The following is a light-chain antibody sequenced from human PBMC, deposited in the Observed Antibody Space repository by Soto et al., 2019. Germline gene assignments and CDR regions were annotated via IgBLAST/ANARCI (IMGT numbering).Light chain of an antibody. J-gene: IGLJ2*01. CDR2: DVR. CDR1: SSDIGAYEH. Sequence: QSVLTQPSSMSGSPGQSITISCTGTSSDIGAYEHVPWYQQRPGRAPKVLIYDVRIRPSEVSNRFSGSKSGDTASLTISGLQAEDEAVYYCASKTTSSTVLFGGGTKLTVL. V-gene: IGLV2-14*03. CDR3: ASKTTSSTVL.